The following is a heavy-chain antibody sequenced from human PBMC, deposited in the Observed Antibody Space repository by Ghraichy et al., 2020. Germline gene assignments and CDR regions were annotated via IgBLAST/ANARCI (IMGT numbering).Heavy chain of an antibody. CDR2: IYTSGST. V-gene: IGHV4-4*07. CDR1: GGSISSYY. J-gene: IGHJ4*02. D-gene: IGHD3-22*01. CDR3: ASDYYDSSGLGPGWNYFDY. Sequence: SETLSLTCTVSGGSISSYYWSWIRQPAGKGLEWIGRIYTSGSTNYNPSLKSRVTMSVDTSKNQFSLKLSSVTAADTAVYYCASDYYDSSGLGPGWNYFDYWGQGTLVTVSS.